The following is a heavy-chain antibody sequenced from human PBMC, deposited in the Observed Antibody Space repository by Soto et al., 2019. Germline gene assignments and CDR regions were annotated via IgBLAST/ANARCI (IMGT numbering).Heavy chain of an antibody. Sequence: GGSLRLSCAASGFTFSSYAMSWVRQAPGKGLEWVSAISGSGGSTYYADSVKGRFTISRDNSKNTLYLQMNSLRAEDTAVYYCAKRAGLAGYSSGWYSKSSPYYFDYWGQGTLVTVSS. CDR2: ISGSGGST. D-gene: IGHD6-19*01. CDR1: GFTFSSYA. J-gene: IGHJ4*02. CDR3: AKRAGLAGYSSGWYSKSSPYYFDY. V-gene: IGHV3-23*01.